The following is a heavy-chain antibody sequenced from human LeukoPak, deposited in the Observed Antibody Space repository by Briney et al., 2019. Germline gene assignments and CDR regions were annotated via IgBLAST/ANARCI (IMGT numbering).Heavy chain of an antibody. CDR1: GFTFSSYA. Sequence: GGSLRLSCAASGFTFSSYAMHWVRQAPGKGLEWVAVISYDGSNKYYADSVKGRFTISRDNSKNTLYLQMNSLRAEDTAVYYCARGQWQLDYWRQGTLVTVSS. D-gene: IGHD6-19*01. CDR2: ISYDGSNK. J-gene: IGHJ4*02. CDR3: ARGQWQLDY. V-gene: IGHV3-30-3*01.